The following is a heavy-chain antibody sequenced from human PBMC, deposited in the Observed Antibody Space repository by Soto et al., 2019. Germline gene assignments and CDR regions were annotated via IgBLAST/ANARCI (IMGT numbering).Heavy chain of an antibody. CDR3: ARGSIVAKIHYYYYGMDV. V-gene: IGHV4-34*01. CDR2: INHRGST. J-gene: IGHJ6*02. Sequence: SETLSLTCAVYGGSFSGYYWSWIRQPPGKGLEWIGEINHRGSTNYNQSLKSRVTISVDTSKNQFSLKLSSVTAADTAVYYCARGSIVAKIHYYYYGMDVWGQGTTVTVSS. CDR1: GGSFSGYY. D-gene: IGHD5-12*01.